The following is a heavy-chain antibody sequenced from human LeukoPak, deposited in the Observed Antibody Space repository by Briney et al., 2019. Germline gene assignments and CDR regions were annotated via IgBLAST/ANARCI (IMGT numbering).Heavy chain of an antibody. J-gene: IGHJ6*02. CDR3: ARGPLGNSGYDYPLDPLNDYYYYGMDV. Sequence: GGSLRLSCAASGFTFSSCEMNWVRQAPGKGLEWVSYISSSGSTIYYADSVKGRFTISRDNAKNSLYLQMNSLRAEDTAVYYCARGPLGNSGYDYPLDPLNDYYYYGMDVWGQGTTVTVSS. V-gene: IGHV3-48*03. CDR1: GFTFSSCE. D-gene: IGHD5-12*01. CDR2: ISSSGSTI.